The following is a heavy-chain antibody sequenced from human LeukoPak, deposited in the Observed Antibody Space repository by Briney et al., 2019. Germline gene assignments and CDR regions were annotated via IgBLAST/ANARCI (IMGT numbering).Heavy chain of an antibody. CDR2: ISGSGGST. CDR3: AKDIVVVVVLSRQFDY. D-gene: IGHD2-15*01. Sequence: GGSLRLSCAASGFTFSSYAMSWVRQAPGKGLEWVSAISGSGGSTYYADSVKGRFTISRDNSKNTLYLQMNSLRAEDTAVYYCAKDIVVVVVLSRQFDYWGQGTLVTVSS. J-gene: IGHJ4*02. V-gene: IGHV3-23*01. CDR1: GFTFSSYA.